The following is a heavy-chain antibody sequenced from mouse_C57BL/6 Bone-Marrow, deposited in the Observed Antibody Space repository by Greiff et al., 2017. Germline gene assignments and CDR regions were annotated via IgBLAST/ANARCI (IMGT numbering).Heavy chain of an antibody. CDR1: GYAFTNYL. Sequence: VKLQESGAELVRPGTSVKVSCKASGYAFTNYLIEWVKQRPGQGLEWIGVINPGSGGTNYNQKFKGKATLTADKSSSTAYMQLSSLTSEDSAVYFCARSATVVAPWAYWGQGTLVTVSA. CDR3: ARSATVVAPWAY. D-gene: IGHD1-1*01. V-gene: IGHV1-54*01. J-gene: IGHJ3*01. CDR2: INPGSGGT.